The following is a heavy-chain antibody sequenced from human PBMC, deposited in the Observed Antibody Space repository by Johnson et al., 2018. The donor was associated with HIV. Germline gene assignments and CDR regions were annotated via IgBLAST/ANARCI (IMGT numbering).Heavy chain of an antibody. CDR2: INWNGGST. CDR3: ARALKRIAAADDAFDI. CDR1: GFTFDDYA. Sequence: VQLVESGGGLVKPGGSLRLTCAASGFTFDDYAMYWVRQAPGKGLEWVSGINWNGGSTGYADSVKGRFTISRDNAKNSLYLQMNSLRAEDTAVYYCARALKRIAAADDAFDIWGQGTMVTVSS. J-gene: IGHJ3*02. V-gene: IGHV3-20*04. D-gene: IGHD6-13*01.